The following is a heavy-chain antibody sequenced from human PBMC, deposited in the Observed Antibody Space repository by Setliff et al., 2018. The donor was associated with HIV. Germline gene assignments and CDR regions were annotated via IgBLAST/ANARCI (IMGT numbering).Heavy chain of an antibody. D-gene: IGHD3-3*01. J-gene: IGHJ3*01. CDR1: GDSITGRW. Sequence: SETLSLTCTVSGDSITGRWLSWIRQPPGKGLEWIGHISTSGTTKYNPSLKSRVTISVDTSKKHFSLRLISVTAADTAIYFCTRRINFGSGYYKDHAFDLWGQGTMVTV. V-gene: IGHV4-4*08. CDR3: TRRINFGSGYYKDHAFDL. CDR2: ISTSGTT.